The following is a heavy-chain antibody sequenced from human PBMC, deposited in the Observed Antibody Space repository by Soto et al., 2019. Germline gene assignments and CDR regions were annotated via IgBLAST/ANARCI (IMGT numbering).Heavy chain of an antibody. D-gene: IGHD2-2*01. CDR2: INAGNGNT. V-gene: IGHV1-3*01. CDR3: ARLPYCSSTSCYPNWFDP. Sequence: QVQLVQSGAEVKKPGASVKVSCKASGYTFTSYAMHWVRQAPGQRLEWMGWINAGNGNTKYSQKFQGRVTITRDTSASTAYMELGSLRSEDTAVYYCARLPYCSSTSCYPNWFDPWGQGTLVTVSS. J-gene: IGHJ5*02. CDR1: GYTFTSYA.